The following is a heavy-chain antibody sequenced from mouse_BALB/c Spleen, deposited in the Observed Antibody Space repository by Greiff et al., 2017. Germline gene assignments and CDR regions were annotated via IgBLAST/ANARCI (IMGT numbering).Heavy chain of an antibody. V-gene: IGHV2-2*02. J-gene: IGHJ4*01. D-gene: IGHD2-10*02. CDR1: GFSLTSYG. Sequence: QVQLKQSGPGLVQPSQSLSITCTVSGFSLTSYGVHWVRQSPGKGLEWLGVIWSGGSTDYNAAFISRLSISKDNSKSQVFFKMNSLQANDTAIYYCAREYGNPYAMDYWGQGTSVTVSS. CDR2: IWSGGST. CDR3: AREYGNPYAMDY.